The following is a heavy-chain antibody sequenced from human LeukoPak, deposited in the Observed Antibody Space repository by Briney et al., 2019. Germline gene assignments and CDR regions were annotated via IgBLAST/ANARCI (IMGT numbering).Heavy chain of an antibody. J-gene: IGHJ5*02. CDR2: ISSSGSTI. CDR1: GFAFSDYY. CDR3: ARGHYDILNWFDP. V-gene: IGHV3-11*01. D-gene: IGHD3-9*01. Sequence: GGSLRLSCAASGFAFSDYYMSWIRQAPGKGLEWVSYISSSGSTIYYADSVKGRFTISMDNAKKSLYLQMNSLRAEDTAVYYCARGHYDILNWFDPWGQGTLVTVSS.